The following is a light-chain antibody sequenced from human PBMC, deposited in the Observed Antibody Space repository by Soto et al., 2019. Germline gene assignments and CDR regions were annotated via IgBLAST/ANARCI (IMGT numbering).Light chain of an antibody. CDR1: SSNIGNDY. J-gene: IGLJ2*01. V-gene: IGLV1-51*01. CDR3: GTWDSSRSAL. Sequence: QSVLTQPPSVSAAPGQKVTISCSGSSSNIGNDYVSWYQQLPGTAPKLLIYDDNKRPSGIPDRFSGSKSGTSATLVITGLQTGDEADYYCGTWDSSRSALFGGGTKLTVL. CDR2: DDN.